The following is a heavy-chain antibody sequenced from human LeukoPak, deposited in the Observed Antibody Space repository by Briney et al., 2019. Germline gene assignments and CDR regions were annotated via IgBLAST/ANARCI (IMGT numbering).Heavy chain of an antibody. D-gene: IGHD3-22*01. J-gene: IGHJ3*01. CDR1: GFTFDDYS. Sequence: VGSLRLSCAASGFTFDDYSMNWVRQAPGKGLEWVSFISSSSGYIFYADSMKGRFTISRDNAKNSLYLQMNSLRAEDTAIYYCTRDLRIAMIADGFDLWGQGTMVTVSS. CDR3: TRDLRIAMIADGFDL. V-gene: IGHV3-21*01. CDR2: ISSSSGYI.